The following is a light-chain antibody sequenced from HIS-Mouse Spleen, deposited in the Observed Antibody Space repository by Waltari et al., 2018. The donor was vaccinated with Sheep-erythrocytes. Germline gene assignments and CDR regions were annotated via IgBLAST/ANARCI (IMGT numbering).Light chain of an antibody. CDR1: SSDVGGYNY. V-gene: IGLV2-8*01. CDR2: EVS. J-gene: IGLJ3*02. CDR3: SSYAGSNNWV. Sequence: QSALTQPPSASGSPGQSVTISCTGTSSDVGGYNYVSWYQQHPGKAPKLMIYEVSKRPTWVPDRLCGSKAGNTASLTVSGLQAEDEADYYCSSYAGSNNWVFGGGTKLTVL.